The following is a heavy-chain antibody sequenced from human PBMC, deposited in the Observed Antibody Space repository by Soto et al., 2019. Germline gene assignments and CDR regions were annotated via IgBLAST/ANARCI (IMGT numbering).Heavy chain of an antibody. Sequence: TLSLTCTVSGGSISSGGYYWSWIRQHPGKGLEWIGYIYYSGSTYYNPSLKSRVTISVDTSKNQFSLKLSSVTAADTAVYYCARSWEDSGYDFSFDYWGQGTLVTVSS. CDR1: GGSISSGGYY. CDR3: ARSWEDSGYDFSFDY. V-gene: IGHV4-31*03. D-gene: IGHD5-12*01. CDR2: IYYSGST. J-gene: IGHJ4*02.